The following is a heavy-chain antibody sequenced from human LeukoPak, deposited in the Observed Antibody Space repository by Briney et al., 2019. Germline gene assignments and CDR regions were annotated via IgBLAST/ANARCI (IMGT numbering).Heavy chain of an antibody. CDR3: ARDLAVAGGFDP. Sequence: QTGGSLRLSCAASGFTFSSYGMHWVRQAPGKGLEWVAVIWYDGSNKYYADSVKGRFTISRDNSKNTLYLQMNSLRAEDTAVYYCARDLAVAGGFDPWGQGTLVTVSS. J-gene: IGHJ5*02. D-gene: IGHD6-19*01. V-gene: IGHV3-33*01. CDR1: GFTFSSYG. CDR2: IWYDGSNK.